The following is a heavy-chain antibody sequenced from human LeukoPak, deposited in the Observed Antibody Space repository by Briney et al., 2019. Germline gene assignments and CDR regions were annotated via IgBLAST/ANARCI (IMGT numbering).Heavy chain of an antibody. V-gene: IGHV4-34*01. CDR2: INHSGST. J-gene: IGHJ4*02. CDR1: GGSFSGYY. D-gene: IGHD3-22*01. CDR3: AREGYDSSGQWVFDY. Sequence: PSETLSLTCAVYGGSFSGYYWSWIRQPPGKGLEWVGEINHSGSTYYNPSLKSRVTISVDTSKSQFSLKLSSVSAADTAVYYCAREGYDSSGQWVFDYWGQGTLVTVSS.